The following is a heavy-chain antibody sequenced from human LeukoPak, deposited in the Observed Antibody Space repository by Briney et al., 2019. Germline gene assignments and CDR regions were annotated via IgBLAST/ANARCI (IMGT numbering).Heavy chain of an antibody. V-gene: IGHV3-53*04. Sequence: GGSLRLSCAASGFTVSSNYMSWVRQAPGKGLEWVSVIYSGGSTYYADFVKGRFTISRHNSKNTLYLQMNSLRAEDTAVYYCARGSPYYYYGMDVWGQGTTVTVSS. CDR3: ARGSPYYYYGMDV. J-gene: IGHJ6*02. CDR2: IYSGGST. CDR1: GFTVSSNY.